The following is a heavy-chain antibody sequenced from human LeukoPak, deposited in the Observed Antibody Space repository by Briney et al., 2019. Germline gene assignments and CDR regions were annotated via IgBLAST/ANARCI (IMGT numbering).Heavy chain of an antibody. CDR3: ARGFTYYYDSSGYPILGY. D-gene: IGHD3-22*01. J-gene: IGHJ4*02. CDR1: GYSFTSYG. V-gene: IGHV1-18*01. Sequence: ASVKVSCKASGYSFTSYGITWVRQAPGQGLEWMGWISAYNGNTNYAQKLQDRVTMTTDTPTSTAYMELRSLRSDDTAVYYRARGFTYYYDSSGYPILGYWGQGTLVTVSS. CDR2: ISAYNGNT.